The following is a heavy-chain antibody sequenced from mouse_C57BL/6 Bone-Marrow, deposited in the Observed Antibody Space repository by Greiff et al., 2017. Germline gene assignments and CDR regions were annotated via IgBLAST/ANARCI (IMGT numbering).Heavy chain of an antibody. CDR2: INPNNGGT. Sequence: EVQLQQSGPELVKPGASVKISCKASGYTFTDYYMNWVKQSHGKSLEWIGDINPNNGGTSYNQKLKGKATLTADTSSNTAYLQLSSLTSEDTAVYYCTTGDGYSYFDYWGQGTTLTVSS. CDR3: TTGDGYSYFDY. J-gene: IGHJ2*01. D-gene: IGHD2-3*01. V-gene: IGHV1-26*01. CDR1: GYTFTDYY.